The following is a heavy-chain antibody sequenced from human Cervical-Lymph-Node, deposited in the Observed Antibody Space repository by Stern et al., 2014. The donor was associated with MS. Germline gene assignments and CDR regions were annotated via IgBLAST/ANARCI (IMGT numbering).Heavy chain of an antibody. CDR1: CGSVSSGSYY. D-gene: IGHD3-22*01. J-gene: IGHJ1*01. Sequence: QVQLQESGPGLVKPSETPSLTCTVSCGSVSSGSYYWSWIRQPPGTGLEWIGDIFDSGSTKYNPSLKSRVTISVDTSKNQFSLKLSSVTAADTAVYYCAGSVDYYQSSNYYGKGENFQHWGQGTLVTVSS. V-gene: IGHV4-61*01. CDR3: AGSVDYYQSSNYYGKGENFQH. CDR2: IFDSGST.